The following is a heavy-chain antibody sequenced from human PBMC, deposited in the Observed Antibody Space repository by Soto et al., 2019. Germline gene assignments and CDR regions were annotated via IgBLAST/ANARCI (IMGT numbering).Heavy chain of an antibody. Sequence: GGSLRLSCAASGFTCSSYGMHWVRQAPGKGLEWVAVISYDGSNKYYADSVKGRFTISRDNSKNTLYLQMNSLRAEDTAVYYCAKDSRAVRGVTFYYYYGMDVWGQGTTVTVSS. CDR1: GFTCSSYG. D-gene: IGHD3-10*01. CDR3: AKDSRAVRGVTFYYYYGMDV. CDR2: ISYDGSNK. J-gene: IGHJ6*02. V-gene: IGHV3-30*18.